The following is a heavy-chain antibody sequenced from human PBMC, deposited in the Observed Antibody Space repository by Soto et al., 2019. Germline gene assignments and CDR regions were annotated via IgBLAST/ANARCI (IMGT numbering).Heavy chain of an antibody. J-gene: IGHJ3*02. D-gene: IGHD3-10*02. CDR2: ISYDGSSK. CDR1: GFTFGSYG. Sequence: PGGSLRLSCAASGFTFGSYGMHWVRQAPGKGLEWVTFISYDGSSKYYVDSVKGRFTISRDNSKNTLYLQMNSLRAEDTAVYYCAKMFHDAFDIWGQGTMVTVSS. V-gene: IGHV3-30*18. CDR3: AKMFHDAFDI.